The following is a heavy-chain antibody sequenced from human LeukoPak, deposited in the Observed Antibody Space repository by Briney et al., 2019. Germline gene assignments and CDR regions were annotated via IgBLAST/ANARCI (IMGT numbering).Heavy chain of an antibody. J-gene: IGHJ4*02. V-gene: IGHV4-4*07. Sequence: SETLSLTCTVSGGSISSYYWSWIRQPAGKGLEWIGRIYTSGSTDYNPSLKSRVTMSVDTSKNQFSLKLSSVTAADTAVYYCARDSGDMIRGYYFDYWGQGTLVTVSS. CDR3: ARDSGDMIRGYYFDY. D-gene: IGHD2-15*01. CDR2: IYTSGST. CDR1: GGSISSYY.